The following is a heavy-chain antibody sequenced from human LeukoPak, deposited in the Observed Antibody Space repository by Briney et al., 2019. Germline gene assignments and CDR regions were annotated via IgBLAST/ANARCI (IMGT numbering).Heavy chain of an antibody. J-gene: IGHJ4*02. CDR3: AKDRLLMATALLDY. D-gene: IGHD5-24*01. Sequence: GVSLRLSCAAAGFTFSSYAMSWVRQAPGKGLEWVSAISGSGGSTYYADSVKGRFTISRDNSKNTLYLQMNSLRAEDTAVYYCAKDRLLMATALLDYWGQGTLVTVSS. CDR2: ISGSGGST. V-gene: IGHV3-23*01. CDR1: GFTFSSYA.